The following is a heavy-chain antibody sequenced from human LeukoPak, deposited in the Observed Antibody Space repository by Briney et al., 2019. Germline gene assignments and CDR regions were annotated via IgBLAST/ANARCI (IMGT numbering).Heavy chain of an antibody. CDR2: INPSGGRT. V-gene: IGHV1-46*01. J-gene: IGHJ4*02. Sequence: ASVKVSCKASGYTFTGYYMHWVRQAPGQGLEWMGIINPSGGRTSYAQKFQGRVTMTRDTSTSTVYMELSSLRSEDTAVDYCARDQRYYDSSGHFDYWGQGTLVTVSS. D-gene: IGHD3-22*01. CDR3: ARDQRYYDSSGHFDY. CDR1: GYTFTGYY.